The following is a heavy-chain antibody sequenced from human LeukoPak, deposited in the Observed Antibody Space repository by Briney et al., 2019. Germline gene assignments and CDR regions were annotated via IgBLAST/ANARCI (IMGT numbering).Heavy chain of an antibody. Sequence: PGRSLRLSCAASGFTFSSYGMDWVRQAPGKGLEWVAVISYDGSNKYYADSVKGRFTISRDNSKNTLYLQMNSLRAEDTAVYYCAKIRGVYYYYYGMDVWGKGTTVTVSS. CDR3: AKIRGVYYYYYGMDV. J-gene: IGHJ6*04. CDR1: GFTFSSYG. CDR2: ISYDGSNK. V-gene: IGHV3-30*18. D-gene: IGHD3-3*01.